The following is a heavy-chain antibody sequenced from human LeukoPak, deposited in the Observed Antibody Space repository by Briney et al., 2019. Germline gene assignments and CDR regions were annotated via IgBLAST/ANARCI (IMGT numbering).Heavy chain of an antibody. D-gene: IGHD5-24*01. CDR2: IHAGDSNT. J-gene: IGHJ6*03. CDR1: GYSFSSYW. CDR3: ARRRDGYSPPYYYYYMDV. V-gene: IGHV5-51*01. Sequence: GESLKISCKGSGYSFSSYWIGWVRQMPGKGLEWMGIIHAGDSNTTYSPSFQGQVTISVDRSISTDYLQWSSLKASDTAMYYCARRRDGYSPPYYYYYMDVWGKGTTVTVSS.